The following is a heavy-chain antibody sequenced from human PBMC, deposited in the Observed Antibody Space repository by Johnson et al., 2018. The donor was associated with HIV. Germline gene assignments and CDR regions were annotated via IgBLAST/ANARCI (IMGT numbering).Heavy chain of an antibody. D-gene: IGHD3-22*01. J-gene: IGHJ3*02. CDR3: ARGLGITMVEVVNDAFDI. V-gene: IGHV3-66*01. Sequence: VQLVESGGGLVQPGRSLRLSCAASGFTVSSNYMSWVRQAPGKGLEWVSVIYSGSTTYYADSVKGRFTISRDKAKYAKNSLYLLMNSLRDEDTAVYYCARGLGITMVEVVNDAFDIWGQGTMVTVSS. CDR1: GFTVSSNY. CDR2: IYSGSTT.